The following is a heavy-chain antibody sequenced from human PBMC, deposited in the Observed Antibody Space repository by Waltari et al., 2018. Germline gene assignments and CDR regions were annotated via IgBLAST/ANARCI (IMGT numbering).Heavy chain of an antibody. Sequence: EVQLVESGGGLVQPGGSLRLSCAVSGFLYNDHWMDRVRQAPGQGLVWVSRIKSDGTNIKYADSVRGRFTISRDSAKNTFYLQMNSLRAEDTAVYYCTRNPGYWGQGTLVTVAS. J-gene: IGHJ4*02. CDR1: GFLYNDHW. D-gene: IGHD2-15*01. CDR2: IKSDGTNI. V-gene: IGHV3-74*03. CDR3: TRNPGY.